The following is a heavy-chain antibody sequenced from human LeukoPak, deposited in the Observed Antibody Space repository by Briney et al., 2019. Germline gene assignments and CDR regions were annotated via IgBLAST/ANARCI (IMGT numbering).Heavy chain of an antibody. CDR1: GGTFSSYS. V-gene: IGHV1-69*13. D-gene: IGHD3-10*02. CDR3: TNEAYIREILFANY. J-gene: IGHJ4*02. Sequence: SVKVSRKSSGGTFSSYSINWVRQAPGQGLEWMGGIIPMFGIPNYAQKFQGRVTITADEDTTTAYMELSSLRSEDTAVYFCTNEAYIREILFANYWGQGTLITVSS. CDR2: IIPMFGIP.